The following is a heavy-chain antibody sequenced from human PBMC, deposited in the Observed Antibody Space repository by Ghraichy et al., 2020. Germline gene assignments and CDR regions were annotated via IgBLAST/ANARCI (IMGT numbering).Heavy chain of an antibody. Sequence: SQTLSLTCAVYGGSFSGYYWSWIRQPPGKGLEWIGEINHSGSTNYNPSLKSRVTISVDTSKNQFSLKLSSVTAADTAVYYCARGSPPLNGIVGATTVDYWGQGTLVTVSS. V-gene: IGHV4-34*01. CDR2: INHSGST. CDR3: ARGSPPLNGIVGATTVDY. D-gene: IGHD1-26*01. J-gene: IGHJ4*02. CDR1: GGSFSGYY.